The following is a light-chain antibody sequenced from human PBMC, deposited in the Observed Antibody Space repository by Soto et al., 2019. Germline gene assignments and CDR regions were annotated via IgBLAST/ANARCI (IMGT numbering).Light chain of an antibody. Sequence: IQMTQSPSSLSASVGDRLTITCRASQTISNYLNWYQQKPGKAPKLLIYAASNLQSGVLSRFSGRGSGTDFTLTISGLQPEEYATYYCQQTYSTLTWTFGQGTKVDIK. CDR2: AAS. CDR1: QTISNY. CDR3: QQTYSTLTWT. V-gene: IGKV1-39*01. J-gene: IGKJ1*01.